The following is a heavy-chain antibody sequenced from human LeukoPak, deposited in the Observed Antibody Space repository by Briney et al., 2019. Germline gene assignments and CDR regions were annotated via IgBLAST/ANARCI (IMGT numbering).Heavy chain of an antibody. CDR1: GGSFRGYY. CDR2: INHSGST. J-gene: IGHJ4*02. D-gene: IGHD2-15*01. Sequence: PSDTLSLTCAVYGGSFRGYYWSWLRQPPGKGLEWIGEINHSGSTNHNPSLKSRVTISVDTSKNQFSLKLSSVTAADTAVYYCARGSRGSGGSCYRNWGQGTLVTVSS. V-gene: IGHV4-34*01. CDR3: ARGSRGSGGSCYRN.